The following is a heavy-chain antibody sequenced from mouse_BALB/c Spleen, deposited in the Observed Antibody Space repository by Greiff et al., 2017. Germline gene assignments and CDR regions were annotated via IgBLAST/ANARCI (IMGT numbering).Heavy chain of an antibody. Sequence: VKLVESGPGLVAPSQSLSITCTVSGFSLTSYGVHWVRQPPGKGLEWLGVIWAGGSTNYNSALMSRLSISKDNSKSQVFLKMNSLQTDDTAMYYCARDGDYGSSFDVWGAGTTVTVSS. CDR3: ARDGDYGSSFDV. CDR1: GFSLTSYG. V-gene: IGHV2-9*02. J-gene: IGHJ1*01. CDR2: IWAGGST. D-gene: IGHD1-1*01.